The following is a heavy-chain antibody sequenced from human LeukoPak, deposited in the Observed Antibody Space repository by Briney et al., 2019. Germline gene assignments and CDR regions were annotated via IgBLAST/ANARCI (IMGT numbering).Heavy chain of an antibody. CDR3: ARDPSYYDSGSYYKFFDY. D-gene: IGHD3-10*01. Sequence: GASATVSCKASGYSFTNYGIIWVRQAPGQGLEWMGWINPNSGDTSYAQKFQGRVTVTTDTSISTAYMELSRLRSDDMAVYYCARDPSYYDSGSYYKFFDYWGQGTLVTVSS. V-gene: IGHV1-2*02. J-gene: IGHJ4*02. CDR1: GYSFTNYG. CDR2: INPNSGDT.